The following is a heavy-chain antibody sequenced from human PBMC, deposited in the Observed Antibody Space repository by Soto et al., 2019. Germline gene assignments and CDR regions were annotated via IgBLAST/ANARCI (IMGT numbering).Heavy chain of an antibody. J-gene: IGHJ5*02. D-gene: IGHD3-22*01. CDR1: GFTFTSSA. CDR3: ATDNYYDNSGYSWFDP. Sequence: SVKVSCKASGFTFTSSAVQWVRQARGQRLEWIGWIVVGSGNTNYAQKLQGRVTMTTDASTDTVYMELSSLRSEDTAVYYCATDNYYDNSGYSWFDPWGQGTQVTVSS. CDR2: IVVGSGNT. V-gene: IGHV1-58*01.